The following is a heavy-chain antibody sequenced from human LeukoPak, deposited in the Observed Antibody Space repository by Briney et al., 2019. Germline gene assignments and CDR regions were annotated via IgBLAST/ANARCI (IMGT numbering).Heavy chain of an antibody. CDR3: ARDHHRRLYDSQARDTFDI. Sequence: GGSLRLSCAASGFTFSSYSINWVRQAPGKGLEWVSYISSSSTTIYYADSVKGRFTISRDNAKNSLYLQMNSLRADDTAVYYCARDHHRRLYDSQARDTFDIWGKGTMVTVSS. D-gene: IGHD3-22*01. V-gene: IGHV3-48*01. J-gene: IGHJ3*02. CDR2: ISSSSTTI. CDR1: GFTFSSYS.